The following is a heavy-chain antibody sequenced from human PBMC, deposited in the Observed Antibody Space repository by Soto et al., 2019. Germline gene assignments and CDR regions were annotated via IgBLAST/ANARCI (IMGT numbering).Heavy chain of an antibody. Sequence: GGSLRLSCAASGFTFSTYTMNWVRQAPGKGLEWVSYITSSGRTKYYADSVKGRFTISRDNAKNSLYLQMNSLRDEDTAVYYCARVIMDVWGQGTTVTVSS. CDR1: GFTFSTYT. J-gene: IGHJ6*02. CDR3: ARVIMDV. CDR2: ITSSGRTK. V-gene: IGHV3-48*02.